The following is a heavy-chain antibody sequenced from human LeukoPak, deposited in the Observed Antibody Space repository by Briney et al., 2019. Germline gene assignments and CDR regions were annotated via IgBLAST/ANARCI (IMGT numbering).Heavy chain of an antibody. Sequence: ASVKVSCKASGYTFTGYYMHWVRQAPGQGPEWMGWINPNSGGTNYAQKFQGRVTMTRDTSISTAYMELSRLRSDDTAVYYCARGGARESVFGVANIDYWGQGTLVTVSS. CDR2: INPNSGGT. CDR3: ARGGARESVFGVANIDY. CDR1: GYTFTGYY. D-gene: IGHD3-3*01. V-gene: IGHV1-2*02. J-gene: IGHJ4*02.